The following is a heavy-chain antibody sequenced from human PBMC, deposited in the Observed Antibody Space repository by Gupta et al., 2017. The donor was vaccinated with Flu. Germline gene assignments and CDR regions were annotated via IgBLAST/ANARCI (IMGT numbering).Heavy chain of an antibody. CDR2: IRRSGST. J-gene: IGHJ5*02. Sequence: CAASGLTLSRYDRSWVRQAPGRGLEWVSLIRRSGSTYYGEPVRGRFTISRDNAKNSLYLQMSGLRDEDTAVYYCARGHWGTWGQGTLVTVSS. D-gene: IGHD3-16*01. CDR3: ARGHWGT. CDR1: GLTLSRYD. V-gene: IGHV3-48*03.